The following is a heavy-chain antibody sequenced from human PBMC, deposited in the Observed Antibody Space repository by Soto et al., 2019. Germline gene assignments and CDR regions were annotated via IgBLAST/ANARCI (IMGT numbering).Heavy chain of an antibody. V-gene: IGHV3-21*01. CDR3: VRARATDSRPDY. Sequence: SLRLSCAASGFTFSLYSMIWVRQAPGKGLEWVSSISSSSSYIYYADSMKGRFTLSRDNAQNSLYLQMNSLRVDDTAVYYCVRARATDSRPDYWGQGTLVTVS. D-gene: IGHD3-22*01. CDR2: ISSSSSYI. CDR1: GFTFSLYS. J-gene: IGHJ4*02.